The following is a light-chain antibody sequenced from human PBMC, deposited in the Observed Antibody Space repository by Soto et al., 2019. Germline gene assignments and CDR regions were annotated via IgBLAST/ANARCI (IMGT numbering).Light chain of an antibody. CDR2: EVT. J-gene: IGLJ1*01. CDR3: SSYTSSSTPYV. CDR1: SSDVGGYNY. Sequence: QSVLTQPASVSGSPGQSITISCTGTSSDVGGYNYVSWYQQHPGKVPKVMIYEVTNRPSGVPNRFSGSKSGNTASLTISGLQAEDEADYYCSSYTSSSTPYVFGTGTKVTVL. V-gene: IGLV2-14*03.